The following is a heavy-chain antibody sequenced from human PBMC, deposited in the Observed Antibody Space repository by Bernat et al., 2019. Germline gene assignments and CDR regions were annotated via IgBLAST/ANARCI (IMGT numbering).Heavy chain of an antibody. CDR2: ISSSSSYT. CDR3: ARGQLEVIRDFDWSYMDL. V-gene: IGHV3-11*06. J-gene: IGHJ6*03. D-gene: IGHD3-9*01. Sequence: QVQLVESGGGLVKPGGSLRLSCAASGFTFSDYYMSWIRQAPGKGLEWVSYISSSSSYTNYADSVKGRFTISRDNAKNSLDLQMNRQRTGGTAVYYCARGQLEVIRDFDWSYMDLWGKGTTVTVSS. CDR1: GFTFSDYY.